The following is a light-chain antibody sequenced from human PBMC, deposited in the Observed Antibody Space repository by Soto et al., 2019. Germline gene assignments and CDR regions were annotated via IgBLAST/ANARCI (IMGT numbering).Light chain of an antibody. V-gene: IGLV2-14*01. J-gene: IGLJ1*01. CDR1: SSDVGGYNY. Sequence: QSALTQPASVSGSPGQSITISCTGTSSDVGGYNYVSWYQQHPGKAPKLMIYDVSNRPSGVSNRISGSKSGNTASLTISALQAEDEADYYCSSYTSSSTLLYVFGTGTKLTVL. CDR3: SSYTSSSTLLYV. CDR2: DVS.